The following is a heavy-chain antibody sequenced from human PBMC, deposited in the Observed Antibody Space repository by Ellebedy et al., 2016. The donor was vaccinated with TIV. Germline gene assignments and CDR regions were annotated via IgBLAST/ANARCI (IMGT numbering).Heavy chain of an antibody. CDR1: GFTFNFYS. CDR3: ARRGNYLGDAFDI. D-gene: IGHD1-26*01. Sequence: GGSLRLXXAASGFTFNFYSMNWVRQAAGKGLEWISYIVGTGTTTYYADSVKGRFTISRDNAKNSLYLQLNSLRDEDTAIYYCARRGNYLGDAFDIWGRGTTAIVSS. J-gene: IGHJ3*02. V-gene: IGHV3-48*02. CDR2: IVGTGTTT.